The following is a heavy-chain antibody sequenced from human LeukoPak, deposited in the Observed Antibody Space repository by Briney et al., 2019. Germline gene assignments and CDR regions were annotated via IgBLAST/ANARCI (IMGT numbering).Heavy chain of an antibody. CDR2: INPNSGGT. D-gene: IGHD2-15*01. Sequence: ASVKVSCKASGYIFTDCYMHWVRQAPGQGLEWMGWINPNSGGTNSAQKFQGRVTMTRDTSISTAYMELSRLRSDDTAVYYCARVGCTGGSCYGWFDPWGQGTLVTVSS. CDR1: GYIFTDCY. J-gene: IGHJ5*02. CDR3: ARVGCTGGSCYGWFDP. V-gene: IGHV1-2*02.